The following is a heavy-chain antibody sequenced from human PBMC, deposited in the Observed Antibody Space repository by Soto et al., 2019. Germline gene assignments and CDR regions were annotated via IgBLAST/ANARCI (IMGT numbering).Heavy chain of an antibody. J-gene: IGHJ4*02. Sequence: LSLTCAVSDGSIRSYYWSWIRQPPGKGLEWIGFIYYTGRTNYNPSLKSRVTISVDTSKNHFSLKLSSVTAADTAVYYCARASKGSTSCYDYWGQGTLVTVSS. CDR1: DGSIRSYY. CDR3: ARASKGSTSCYDY. D-gene: IGHD2-2*01. V-gene: IGHV4-59*01. CDR2: IYYTGRT.